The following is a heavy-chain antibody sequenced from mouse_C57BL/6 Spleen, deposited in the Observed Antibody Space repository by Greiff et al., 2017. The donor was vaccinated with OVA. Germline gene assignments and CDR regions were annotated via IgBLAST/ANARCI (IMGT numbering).Heavy chain of an antibody. V-gene: IGHV5-16*01. D-gene: IGHD1-1*01. CDR1: GFTFSDYY. CDR2: INYDGSST. J-gene: IGHJ2*01. Sequence: EVQRVESEGGLVQPGSSMKLSCTASGFTFSDYYMAWVRQVPEKGLEWVANINYDGSSTYYLDSLKSRFIISRDNAKNILYLQMSSLKSEDTATYYCARDRVSYGSNYFDYWGQGTTLTVSS. CDR3: ARDRVSYGSNYFDY.